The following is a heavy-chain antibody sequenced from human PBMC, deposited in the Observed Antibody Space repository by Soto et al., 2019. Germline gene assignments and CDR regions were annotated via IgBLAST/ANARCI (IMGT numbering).Heavy chain of an antibody. V-gene: IGHV3-33*01. D-gene: IGHD2-21*01. CDR2: IWFDGTNK. CDR3: ARGDSFVDV. Sequence: QVQLVESGGGVFQPGRSLRLSCAASGFTFSFYGMHWGRKSRGKGLVWVALIWFDGTNKYYADSVKGRFTISRDNSKNTLYLQMNRLRAEDTAVYYCARGDSFVDVWGKGTTVTVSS. CDR1: GFTFSFYG. J-gene: IGHJ6*04.